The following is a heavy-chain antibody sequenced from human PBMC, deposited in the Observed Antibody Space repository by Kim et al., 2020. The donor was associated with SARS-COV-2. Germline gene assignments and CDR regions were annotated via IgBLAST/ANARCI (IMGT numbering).Heavy chain of an antibody. V-gene: IGHV4-34*01. J-gene: IGHJ5*02. Sequence: SETLSLTCAVYGWSFSGYYWSWIRQPPGKGLEWIGEINHSGSTNYNPSPKRRVTISVDTSKNQFSLKLSSVTAADTAVYYCARAGYSSSWYGPKNWVDPWGQGTLVTVSS. D-gene: IGHD6-13*01. CDR3: ARAGYSSSWYGPKNWVDP. CDR2: INHSGST. CDR1: GWSFSGYY.